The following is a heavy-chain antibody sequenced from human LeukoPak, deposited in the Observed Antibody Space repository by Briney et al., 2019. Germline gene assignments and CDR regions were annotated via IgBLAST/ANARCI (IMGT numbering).Heavy chain of an antibody. CDR3: AKGARFIAAASNWFDP. Sequence: GGSLRLSCAASGFTFSSYAMSWVRQAPGKGLEWVSAISGSGGSTYYADSVKGRFTISRDNSKNTLYLQMNSLRAEDTAVYYCAKGARFIAAASNWFDPWGQGTLVTVSS. CDR1: GFTFSSYA. V-gene: IGHV3-23*01. CDR2: ISGSGGST. J-gene: IGHJ5*02. D-gene: IGHD6-13*01.